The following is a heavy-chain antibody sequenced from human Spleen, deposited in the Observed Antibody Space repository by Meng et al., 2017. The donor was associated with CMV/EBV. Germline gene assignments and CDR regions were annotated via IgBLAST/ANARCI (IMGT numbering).Heavy chain of an antibody. D-gene: IGHD6-13*01. CDR3: ARDLEWGSSWYADWFDP. CDR2: ISDYNGNA. Sequence: YRIPDYGLSWERQAHGRGLEWMGWISDYNGNANYGNNLQGRGTLTTDSSTDTAYMEVSNLRSDDTGVYYCARDLEWGSSWYADWFDPWGQGTLVTVSS. CDR1: YRIPDYG. V-gene: IGHV1-18*01. J-gene: IGHJ5*02.